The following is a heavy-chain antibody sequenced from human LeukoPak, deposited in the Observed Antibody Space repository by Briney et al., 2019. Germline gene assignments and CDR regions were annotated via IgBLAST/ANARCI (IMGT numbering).Heavy chain of an antibody. Sequence: PGGSLRLSCAASGFTFSTYTMYWVRHPPGKRLEWVSIIGNNGGGIHYADSVKGRFSISRDNSGGTLYLEMNSLRAEDTAIYYCAKDAGPQQLVFFDSWGQGTLVAVSS. J-gene: IGHJ4*02. V-gene: IGHV3-23*01. CDR1: GFTFSTYT. CDR2: IGNNGGGI. D-gene: IGHD6-6*01. CDR3: AKDAGPQQLVFFDS.